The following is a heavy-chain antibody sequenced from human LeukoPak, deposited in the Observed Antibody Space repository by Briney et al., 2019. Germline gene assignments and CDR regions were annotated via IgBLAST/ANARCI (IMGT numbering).Heavy chain of an antibody. CDR3: AKRGVRQWLVDWYFDY. J-gene: IGHJ4*02. CDR2: ISGSGGST. Sequence: GGSLRLSCVVSGFTFYSYAMSWVRQAPGKGLEWVSGISGSGGSTYYAESVKGRFTISRDDSKNTLYLQMNSLRAEDTAVYYCAKRGVRQWLVDWYFDYWGQGTLVTVSS. D-gene: IGHD6-19*01. V-gene: IGHV3-23*01. CDR1: GFTFYSYA.